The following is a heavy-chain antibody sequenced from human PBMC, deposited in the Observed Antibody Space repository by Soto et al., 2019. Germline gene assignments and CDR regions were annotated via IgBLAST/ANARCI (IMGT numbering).Heavy chain of an antibody. CDR2: LNGDGSTT. D-gene: IGHD3-22*01. CDR3: ARPRYGGSGTPVDH. CDR1: GFTFSSYW. Sequence: EVQLVESGGGLVQPGGSLRLSCAASGFTFSSYWMHWVRQAPGKGLVWVSRLNGDGSTTSYADSVKDRFIISRDNAKNMLHLQVNCLRAEDTAVYYCARPRYGGSGTPVDHWGQGNLVTVSS. J-gene: IGHJ4*02. V-gene: IGHV3-74*01.